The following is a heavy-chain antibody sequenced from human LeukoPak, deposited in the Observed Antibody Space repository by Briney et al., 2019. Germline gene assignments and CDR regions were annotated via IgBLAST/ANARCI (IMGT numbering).Heavy chain of an antibody. V-gene: IGHV1-69*05. J-gene: IGHJ4*02. CDR2: IIPIFGTA. D-gene: IGHD2-21*02. CDR3: ARAPREKWSLCDY. CDR1: GGTFSSYA. Sequence: ASVKVSCKASGGTFSSYAISWVRQAPGQGLEWMGRIIPIFGTANYAQKFQGRVTFTTDESTSTAYMELSSLRSEDTAVYYCARAPREKWSLCDYWGQGTLVTVSS.